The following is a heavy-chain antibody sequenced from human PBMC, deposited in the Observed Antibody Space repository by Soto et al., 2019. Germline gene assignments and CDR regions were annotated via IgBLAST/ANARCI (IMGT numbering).Heavy chain of an antibody. D-gene: IGHD3-3*01. CDR3: AGTWYYDFWSGYDY. J-gene: IGHJ4*02. CDR1: EFTVSSNY. V-gene: IGHV3-66*01. Sequence: GGSLRLSCAASEFTVSSNYMSWVRQAPGKGLEWASVIYSGGSTYYADSVKGRFTISRDNSKNTLYLQMNSLRAEDTAVYYCAGTWYYDFWSGYDYWGQGTLVTVSS. CDR2: IYSGGST.